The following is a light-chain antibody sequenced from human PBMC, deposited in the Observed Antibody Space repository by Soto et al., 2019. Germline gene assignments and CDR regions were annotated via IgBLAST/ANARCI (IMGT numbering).Light chain of an antibody. V-gene: IGLV1-44*01. J-gene: IGLJ3*02. CDR2: SNN. Sequence: QSVLTQPPSASGTPGQRVTISCSGSSSNIGSNTVNWYQQFPGTAPKLLISSNNQRPSGVPDRFSGSKSGTSASLAISGLQSEDEADYYCAAWDDSLNGWVFGGGTKVTVL. CDR1: SSNIGSNT. CDR3: AAWDDSLNGWV.